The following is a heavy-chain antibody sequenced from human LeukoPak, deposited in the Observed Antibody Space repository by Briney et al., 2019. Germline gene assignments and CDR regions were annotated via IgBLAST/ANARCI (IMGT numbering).Heavy chain of an antibody. CDR3: AREGPSGYDSSIDY. D-gene: IGHD5-12*01. Sequence: EASVKVSCKASGYTFTGYYMHWVRQAPGQGLEWMGWINPNSGGTNYAQKFQGRVTMTRDTSISTAYMELSRLRSDGTAVYYCAREGPSGYDSSIDYWGQGTLVTVSS. CDR1: GYTFTGYY. J-gene: IGHJ4*02. CDR2: INPNSGGT. V-gene: IGHV1-2*02.